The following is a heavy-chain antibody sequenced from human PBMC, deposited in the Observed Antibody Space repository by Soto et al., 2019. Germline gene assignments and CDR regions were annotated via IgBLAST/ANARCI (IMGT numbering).Heavy chain of an antibody. CDR1: GFTFSIYA. Sequence: PGGSLRLSCAASGFTFSIYAMTWVRQAPGKGLEWVSSIIASGGMRYYTESVKGRFTISRDNSKNTLYLEMNNLRAEDTAVYYCAKANIKNDVEYFDHWGQGTLVTVSS. CDR3: AKANIKNDVEYFDH. D-gene: IGHD1-1*01. V-gene: IGHV3-23*01. CDR2: IIASGGMR. J-gene: IGHJ4*02.